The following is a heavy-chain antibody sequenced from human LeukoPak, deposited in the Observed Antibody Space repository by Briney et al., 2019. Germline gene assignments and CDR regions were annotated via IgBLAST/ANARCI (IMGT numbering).Heavy chain of an antibody. Sequence: GGSLRLSCAASGFTFSSSAMSWVRQAPGKGLEWVSVIYRGGSTYYADSVKSRFTISRDKSKNTLYLQMNSLRAEDTAVYYCARGYDYVWGSHFNFWGQGILVTVSS. V-gene: IGHV3-23*03. CDR1: GFTFSSSA. D-gene: IGHD3-16*01. CDR2: IYRGGST. J-gene: IGHJ4*02. CDR3: ARGYDYVWGSHFNF.